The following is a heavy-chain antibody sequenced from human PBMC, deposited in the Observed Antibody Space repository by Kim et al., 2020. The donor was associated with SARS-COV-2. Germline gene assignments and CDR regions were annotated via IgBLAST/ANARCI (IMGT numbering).Heavy chain of an antibody. D-gene: IGHD3-22*01. V-gene: IGHV3-13*05. CDR2: IGTAGDP. J-gene: IGHJ6*02. CDR3: ARAGARNDSSGYYSRYYYGMDV. CDR1: GFTFSSYD. Sequence: GGSLRLSCAASGFTFSSYDMHWVRQATGKGLEWVSAIGTAGDPYYPGSVKGRFTISRENAKNSLYLQMNSLRAGDTAVYYCARAGARNDSSGYYSRYYYGMDVWGQGTTVTVSS.